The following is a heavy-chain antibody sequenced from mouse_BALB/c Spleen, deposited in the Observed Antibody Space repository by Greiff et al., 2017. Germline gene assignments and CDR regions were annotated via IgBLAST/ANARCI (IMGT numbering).Heavy chain of an antibody. Sequence: EVKVVESGGGLVQPGGSLKLSCAASGFTFSSYGMSWVRQTPDKRLELVATINSNGGSTYYPDSVKGRFTISRDNAKNTLYLQMSSLKSEDTAMYYCARDYGNYAMDYWGQGTSVTVSS. CDR2: INSNGGST. CDR3: ARDYGNYAMDY. V-gene: IGHV5-6-3*01. CDR1: GFTFSSYG. J-gene: IGHJ4*01. D-gene: IGHD2-1*01.